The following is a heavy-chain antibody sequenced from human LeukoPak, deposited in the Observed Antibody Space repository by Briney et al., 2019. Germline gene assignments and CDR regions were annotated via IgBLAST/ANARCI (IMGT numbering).Heavy chain of an antibody. CDR2: IIPIFGTA. V-gene: IGHV1-69*13. CDR1: GGTFSSYA. J-gene: IGHJ4*02. Sequence: SVKVSCKASGGTFSSYAISWVRQARGQGLEWMGGIIPIFGTANYAQKFQGRVTITADESTSTAYMELSSLRSEDTAVYYCAREYRLGYCSGGSCYSAFDYWGQGTLVTVSS. CDR3: AREYRLGYCSGGSCYSAFDY. D-gene: IGHD2-15*01.